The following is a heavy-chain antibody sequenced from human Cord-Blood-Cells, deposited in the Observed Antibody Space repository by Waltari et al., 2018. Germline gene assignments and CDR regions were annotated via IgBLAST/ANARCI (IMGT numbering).Heavy chain of an antibody. J-gene: IGHJ4*02. D-gene: IGHD6-13*01. CDR1: GGSFSGYY. CDR3: ARSPGSWYYFDY. CDR2: INHSGST. Sequence: QVQLQQWGAGLLKPSETLSLTCAVYGGSFSGYYWSWIRQPPGKGLEWIGEINHSGSTNYNPSLKSRVTISVDTSKNQFSLKLSSVTAADTAVYYGARSPGSWYYFDYWGQGTLVTVSS. V-gene: IGHV4-34*01.